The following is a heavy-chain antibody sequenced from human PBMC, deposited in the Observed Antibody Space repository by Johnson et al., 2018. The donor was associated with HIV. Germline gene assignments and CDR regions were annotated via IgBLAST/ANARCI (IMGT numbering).Heavy chain of an antibody. D-gene: IGHD7-27*01. J-gene: IGHJ3*02. CDR1: GFSFSGSA. CDR3: AKGLNWGGDAFDI. Sequence: VQLVESGGGLVQPGGSLKLSCAASGFSFSGSAMHWVRQASGEGLEWVGRIRSRGNTYATAYAPAVKGRFTISRDNSKNPMYLQMNSLRAEDTAVYYCAKGLNWGGDAFDIWGQGTMVTVSS. V-gene: IGHV3-73*01. CDR2: IRSRGNTYAT.